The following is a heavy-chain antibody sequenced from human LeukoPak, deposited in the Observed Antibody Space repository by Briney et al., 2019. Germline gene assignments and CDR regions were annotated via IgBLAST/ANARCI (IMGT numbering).Heavy chain of an antibody. CDR3: AKADGSYKTLIDY. J-gene: IGHJ4*02. CDR2: ISGSGSST. CDR1: GFTFSICA. V-gene: IGHV3-23*01. Sequence: PGGSLRLSCAASGFTFSICAMNWVRQAPGKGLEWVSGISGSGSSTYYADSVKGRFTISRDSSKNTVYLQTNSLRAEDTAIYYCAKADGSYKTLIDYWGQGTLVTVSS. D-gene: IGHD3-10*01.